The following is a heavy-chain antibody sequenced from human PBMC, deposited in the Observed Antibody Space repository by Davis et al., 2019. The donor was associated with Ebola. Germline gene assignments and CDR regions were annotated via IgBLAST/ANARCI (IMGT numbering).Heavy chain of an antibody. CDR2: IYSGGST. V-gene: IGHV3-23*03. J-gene: IGHJ4*02. Sequence: GESLKISCATSGLTFSSYAMSWVRQAPGKGLEWVSVIYSGGSTYYADSVKGRFTISRDNAKNSLYLQMNSLRDEDTAVYYCVVRDERALGYWGQGTLVTVSS. D-gene: IGHD2-8*01. CDR1: GLTFSSYA. CDR3: VVRDERALGY.